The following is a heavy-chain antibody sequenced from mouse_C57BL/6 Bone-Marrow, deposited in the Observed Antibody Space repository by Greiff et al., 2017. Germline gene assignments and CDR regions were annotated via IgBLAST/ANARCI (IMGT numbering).Heavy chain of an antibody. D-gene: IGHD2-3*01. CDR2: IDPSDSYT. V-gene: IGHV1-69*01. J-gene: IGHJ2*01. CDR1: GYTFTSYW. Sequence: QVQLQQPGAELVMPGASVKLSCKASGYTFTSYWMHWVKQRPGQGLEWIGEIDPSDSYTNYNQKFKGKSTLTVDKSSSTAYMQLSSLTSEDSAVYYYARFEFDGYFLFDYWGQGTTLTVSS. CDR3: ARFEFDGYFLFDY.